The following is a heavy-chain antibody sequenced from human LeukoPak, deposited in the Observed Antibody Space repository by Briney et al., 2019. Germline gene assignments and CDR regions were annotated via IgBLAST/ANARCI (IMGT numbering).Heavy chain of an antibody. V-gene: IGHV3-23*01. J-gene: IGHJ4*02. CDR3: AKDFRIGYSAHFDY. CDR1: GFTFRSHA. CDR2: IYENGGTT. Sequence: HPGGSLRLSCVGSGFTFRSHAMSWVRQAPEKGLEFVSGIYENGGTTYYADSVKGRFSISRDNSKNTLYLQMDSLRGEDTAVYYCAKDFRIGYSAHFDYWGQGAPVTVSS. D-gene: IGHD2-21*01.